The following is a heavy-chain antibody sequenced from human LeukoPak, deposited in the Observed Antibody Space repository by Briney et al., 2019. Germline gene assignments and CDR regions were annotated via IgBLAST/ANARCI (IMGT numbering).Heavy chain of an antibody. CDR1: GFTFSSYG. CDR3: AKDESYYDSRGYSDY. V-gene: IGHV3-30*18. D-gene: IGHD3-22*01. CDR2: ISYDGSNK. J-gene: IGHJ4*02. Sequence: GGSLRLSCAASGFTFSSYGMHWVRQAPGKGLEWVAVISYDGSNKYYADSVKGRFTISRDNSKNTLYLQMNSLRAEDTAVYYCAKDESYYDSRGYSDYWGQGTLVAVSS.